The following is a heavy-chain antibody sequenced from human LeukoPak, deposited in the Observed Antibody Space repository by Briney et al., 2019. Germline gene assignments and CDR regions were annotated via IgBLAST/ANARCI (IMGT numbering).Heavy chain of an antibody. D-gene: IGHD3-22*01. J-gene: IGHJ4*02. CDR1: GFTFSNYA. CDR3: ARIRSRLMEVVVSTYYFDF. V-gene: IGHV3-23*01. Sequence: PGGSLRLSCAASGFTFSNYALSWVRQAPGKGLEWVSTISSSGGSTYYADSVKGRFTISRDNSKKTVFLQVNSLSAEDTAVYYCARIRSRLMEVVVSTYYFDFWGQGTLVTVSS. CDR2: ISSSGGST.